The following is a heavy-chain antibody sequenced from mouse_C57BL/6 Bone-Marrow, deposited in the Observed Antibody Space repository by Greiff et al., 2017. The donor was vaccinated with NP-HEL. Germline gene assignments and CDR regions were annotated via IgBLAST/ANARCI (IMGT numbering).Heavy chain of an antibody. V-gene: IGHV1-75*01. J-gene: IGHJ4*01. D-gene: IGHD2-4*01. CDR2: IFPGSGSP. Sequence: VQLQQSGPELVKPGASVKISCKASGYTFTDYYINWVKQRPGQGLEWIGWIFPGSGSPYYNEKFKGKATLTVDKSSSTAYMLLSSLTSEDSAVYFCARWDIGLRRHYYAMDYWGQGTSVTVSS. CDR1: GYTFTDYY. CDR3: ARWDIGLRRHYYAMDY.